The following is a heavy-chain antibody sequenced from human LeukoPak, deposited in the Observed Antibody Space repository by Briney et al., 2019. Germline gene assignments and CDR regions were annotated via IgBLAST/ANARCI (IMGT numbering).Heavy chain of an antibody. V-gene: IGHV4-34*01. CDR3: ARTSQYYYDSSGYYFFDY. CDR1: GGSFSGYY. D-gene: IGHD3-22*01. Sequence: PSETLSPTCAVYGGSFSGYYWSWIRHPPGKGLEWLGEINHSGSTNYNPSLKSRVTISVDTSKNQFSLKLSSVTAADTAVYYCARTSQYYYDSSGYYFFDYWGQGTLVTVSS. J-gene: IGHJ4*02. CDR2: INHSGST.